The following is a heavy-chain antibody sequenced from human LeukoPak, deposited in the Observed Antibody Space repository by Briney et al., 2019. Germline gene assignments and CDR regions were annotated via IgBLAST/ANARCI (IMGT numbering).Heavy chain of an antibody. D-gene: IGHD5-18*01. CDR2: MNPNSGNT. Sequence: ASVKVSCKASGYTFTSYDINWVRQATGQGLEWMGWMNPNSGNTGYAQKFQGRVTMTRNTSISTAYMELSSLRAEDTAVYYCARDRSGVGEYSYGSHYYGMDVWGQGTTVTVSS. V-gene: IGHV1-8*01. CDR3: ARDRSGVGEYSYGSHYYGMDV. CDR1: GYTFTSYD. J-gene: IGHJ6*02.